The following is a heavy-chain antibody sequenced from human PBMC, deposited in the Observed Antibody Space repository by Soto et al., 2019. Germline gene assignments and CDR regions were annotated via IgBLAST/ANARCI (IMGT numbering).Heavy chain of an antibody. J-gene: IGHJ4*02. D-gene: IGHD4-17*01. CDR1: GFTVSSNY. V-gene: IGHV3-53*04. Sequence: GGSLRLSCAASGFTVSSNYMSWVRQAPGKGLEWVSVIYSGGSTYYADSVKGRFTISRHNSKNTLYLQMNSLRAEDTAVYYCARARHDYGDQASFDYWGQGTLVTVSS. CDR2: IYSGGST. CDR3: ARARHDYGDQASFDY.